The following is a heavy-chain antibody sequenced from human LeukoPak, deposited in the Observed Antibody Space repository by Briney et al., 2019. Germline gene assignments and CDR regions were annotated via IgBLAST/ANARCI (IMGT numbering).Heavy chain of an antibody. J-gene: IGHJ5*02. CDR2: IETSGTT. Sequence: SETLSLTCTVSGGSISSYYWAWIRQPAGKGLEWIGRIETSGTTKYNPSLKSRVSMSVETSKNQSSLKMSSVTAADTAVYYCARIVPISITTYGTNWFDPWGQGTLVTVSS. CDR1: GGSISSYY. CDR3: ARIVPISITTYGTNWFDP. V-gene: IGHV4-4*07. D-gene: IGHD3-3*01.